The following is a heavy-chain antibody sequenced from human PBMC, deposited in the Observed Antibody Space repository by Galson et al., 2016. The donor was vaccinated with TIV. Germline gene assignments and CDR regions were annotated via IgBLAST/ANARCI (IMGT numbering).Heavy chain of an antibody. Sequence: SVKVSCKASGYTFSIYGMNWVRQAPGQGLEWMGWINTATGDPTYAQGFTGRFVFSSDTSVSTTYLQISSLKAEDTAVYYCARERGPGYCDDSSCYGYYGMDVWGQGTTVTVSS. D-gene: IGHD2-2*03. V-gene: IGHV7-4-1*02. CDR3: ARERGPGYCDDSSCYGYYGMDV. CDR1: GYTFSIYG. CDR2: INTATGDP. J-gene: IGHJ6*02.